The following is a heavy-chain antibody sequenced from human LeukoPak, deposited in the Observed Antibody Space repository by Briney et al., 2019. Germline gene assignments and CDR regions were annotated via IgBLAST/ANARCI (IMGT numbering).Heavy chain of an antibody. V-gene: IGHV3-74*01. Sequence: GGSLRLPCAASGFTFSSNWMHWVRQVPGKGLVWVSRISSDGSDTRYADSVKGRFTFSRDNAKNSLYLQMNSLRVEDTAVYYCARATITSTDNWFDPWGQGTLVTVSS. CDR1: GFTFSSNW. CDR2: ISSDGSDT. J-gene: IGHJ5*02. CDR3: ARATITSTDNWFDP. D-gene: IGHD1-14*01.